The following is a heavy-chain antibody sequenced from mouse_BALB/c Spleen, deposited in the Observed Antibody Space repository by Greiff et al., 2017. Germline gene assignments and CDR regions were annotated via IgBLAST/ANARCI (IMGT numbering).Heavy chain of an antibody. V-gene: IGHV1-4*02. CDR1: GYTFTSYT. CDR2: INPSSGYT. CDR3: ARSGMDGSSSLYYAMDY. Sequence: QVQLQQSAAELARPGASVKMSCKASGYTFTSYTMHWVKQRPGQGLEWIGYINPSSGYTEYNQKFKDKTTLTADKSSSTAYMQLSSLTSEDSAVYYCARSGMDGSSSLYYAMDYWGQGTSVTVSS. J-gene: IGHJ4*01. D-gene: IGHD1-1*01.